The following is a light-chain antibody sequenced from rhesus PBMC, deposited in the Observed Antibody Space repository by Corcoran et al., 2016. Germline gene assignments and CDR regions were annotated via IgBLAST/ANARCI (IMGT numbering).Light chain of an antibody. CDR3: QQYYSYPLT. CDR1: QSFSSS. Sequence: DIQMTQSPSSLSASVGDTVTIPCRASQSFSSSLAWYQQKPGKAPKLLIYRASSLQSGVPSRFSGSKSGTDFTLTISSLQPEDIASYYCQQYYSYPLTFGGGTKVEIK. J-gene: IGKJ4*01. V-gene: IGKV1-46*01. CDR2: RAS.